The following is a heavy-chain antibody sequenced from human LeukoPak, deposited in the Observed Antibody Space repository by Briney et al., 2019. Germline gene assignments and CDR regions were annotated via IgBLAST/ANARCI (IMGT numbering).Heavy chain of an antibody. CDR1: GFTFGSYA. V-gene: IGHV3-30*04. J-gene: IGHJ4*02. Sequence: GGSLRLSCAASGFTFGSYAMHWVRQAPGKGLEWVAVISYDGSNKYYADSVKGRFTISRDNSKNTLYLQMNSLRAEDTAVYYCAKDRSYYDSSGYIDYWGQGTLVTVSS. D-gene: IGHD3-22*01. CDR3: AKDRSYYDSSGYIDY. CDR2: ISYDGSNK.